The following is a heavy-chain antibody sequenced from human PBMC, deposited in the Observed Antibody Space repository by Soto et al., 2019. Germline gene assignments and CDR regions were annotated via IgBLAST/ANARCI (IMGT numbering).Heavy chain of an antibody. CDR1: GFTFRSYA. V-gene: IGHV3-15*01. Sequence: GGSLRLSCAASGFTFRSYAMSWVRQAPGKGLEWVGRIKSKTDGGTTDYAAPVKGRFTISRDDSKNTLYLQMNSLKTEDTAVYYCTTDYVATTFDYWGQGTPVTVSS. CDR3: TTDYVATTFDY. CDR2: IKSKTDGGTT. D-gene: IGHD1-1*01. J-gene: IGHJ4*02.